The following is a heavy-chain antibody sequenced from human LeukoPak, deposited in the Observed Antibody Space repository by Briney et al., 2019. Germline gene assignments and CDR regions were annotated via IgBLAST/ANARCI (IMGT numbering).Heavy chain of an antibody. Sequence: SETLSLTCAVSGGSISSSNWWSWVRQPPGKGLEWIGEIYHSGSTNYNPSLKSRVTISVDKSKNQFSLKLTSVNAADTAVYYCAREGAYRTYGDYSPFDFWGQGTLVTVSS. CDR2: IYHSGST. V-gene: IGHV4-4*02. CDR1: GGSISSSNW. J-gene: IGHJ5*01. D-gene: IGHD4-17*01. CDR3: AREGAYRTYGDYSPFDF.